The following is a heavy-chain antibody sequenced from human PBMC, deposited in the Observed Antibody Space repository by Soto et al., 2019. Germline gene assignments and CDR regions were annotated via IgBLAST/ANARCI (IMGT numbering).Heavy chain of an antibody. CDR2: IRAYNGNT. CDR3: ARDLPAMDA. Sequence: QVQLVQSGAEVKKPGASVKVSCKASGYTFTSYGISWVRQAPGQGLEWMGWIRAYNGNTNYAQRLQGSVTMTTDTPPSTAYMERRILRSDDTAVYYGARDLPAMDAWGQGTTVSVSS. CDR1: GYTFTSYG. J-gene: IGHJ6*02. V-gene: IGHV1-18*01.